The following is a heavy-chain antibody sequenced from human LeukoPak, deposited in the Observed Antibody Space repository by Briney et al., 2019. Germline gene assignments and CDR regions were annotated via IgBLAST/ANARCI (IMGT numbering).Heavy chain of an antibody. J-gene: IGHJ5*02. CDR3: ARRLTQYDCFDP. Sequence: LSLTCALSGDSFSSKSVTWNWLRQSPSRGLEWLGRPFYRSTLYNDYAVSVRVRLTVNPDTSQNHFSLHLNSVTPEDTAVYYCARRLTQYDCFDPWGQGILVTVSS. D-gene: IGHD2-2*01. V-gene: IGHV6-1*01. CDR2: PFYRSTLYN. CDR1: GDSFSSKSVT.